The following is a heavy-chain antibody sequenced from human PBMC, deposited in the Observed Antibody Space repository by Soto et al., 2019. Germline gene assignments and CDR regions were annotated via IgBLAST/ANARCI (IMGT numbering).Heavy chain of an antibody. CDR2: VYYSGST. CDR3: GRVGEDIFGEVKLTRNYFDY. J-gene: IGHJ4*01. Sequence: PSETLSLTCTVSGSSISGYYWNWIRQPPGKGLEWIGYVYYSGSTTYNPSLESRVTISLDTSKSQFSLRLTSLTAADTAVYYCGRVGEDIFGEVKLTRNYFDYWGHGTLVTVSS. V-gene: IGHV4-59*01. CDR1: GSSISGYY. D-gene: IGHD3-3*01.